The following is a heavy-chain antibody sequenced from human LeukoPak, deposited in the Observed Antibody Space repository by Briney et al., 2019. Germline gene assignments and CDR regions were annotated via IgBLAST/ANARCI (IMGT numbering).Heavy chain of an antibody. Sequence: GGSLRLSCEASGFTFSDHYIDWVRQAPGKGLEWVGRSRDKPNSYSTEYAASVKGRFTIIRDDSKNSLYLQMNNLRTEDTALYYCAKDVGSGSGSYLDYWGQGTLVTVSS. D-gene: IGHD1-26*01. CDR1: GFTFSDHY. CDR3: AKDVGSGSGSYLDY. CDR2: SRDKPNSYST. V-gene: IGHV3-72*01. J-gene: IGHJ4*02.